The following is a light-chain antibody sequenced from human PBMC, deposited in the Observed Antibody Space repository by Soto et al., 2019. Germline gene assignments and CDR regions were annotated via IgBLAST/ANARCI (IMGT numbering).Light chain of an antibody. CDR2: EVS. Sequence: DFQLTQSPSTLSASVRDRVTFTCQASRSLSGWLAWYQQKPGKAPKLLIYEVSTLENGVPSRFSGSGSGTQFTLTINSLQPDDSATYFCQQYLGAWTFGQGTKVEI. V-gene: IGKV1-5*03. CDR1: RSLSGW. CDR3: QQYLGAWT. J-gene: IGKJ1*01.